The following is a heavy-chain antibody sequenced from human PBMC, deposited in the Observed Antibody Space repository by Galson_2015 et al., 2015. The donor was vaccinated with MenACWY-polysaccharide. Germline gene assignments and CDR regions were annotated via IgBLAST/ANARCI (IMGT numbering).Heavy chain of an antibody. Sequence: SLRLSCAASGFTFDDNAMHWVRQAPGKGLEWVSGISWNSGSIGYEDSVKGRFTISRDNAKNSLYLQMNSLRTEDTALYYCAIVAGTNYYYVMNVWGHGTTVTVSS. CDR3: AIVAGTNYYYVMNV. J-gene: IGHJ6*02. CDR2: ISWNSGSI. CDR1: GFTFDDNA. D-gene: IGHD6-19*01. V-gene: IGHV3-9*01.